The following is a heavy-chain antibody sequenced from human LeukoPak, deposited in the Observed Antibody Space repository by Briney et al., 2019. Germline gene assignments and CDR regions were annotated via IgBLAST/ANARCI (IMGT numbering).Heavy chain of an antibody. J-gene: IGHJ3*02. CDR2: INPSGGST. V-gene: IGHV1-46*01. D-gene: IGHD1-26*01. CDR3: ASLGLYSGSYDAFDI. CDR1: GYTFTGYY. Sequence: ASVKVSCKASGYTFTGYYMHWVRQAPGQGLEWMGIINPSGGSTSYAQKFQGRVTMTRGMSTSTVYMELSSLRSEDTAVYYCASLGLYSGSYDAFDIWGQGTMVTVSS.